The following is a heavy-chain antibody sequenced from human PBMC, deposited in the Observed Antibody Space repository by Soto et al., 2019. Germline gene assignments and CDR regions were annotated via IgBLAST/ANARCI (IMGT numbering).Heavy chain of an antibody. CDR3: AKGTAYYDFRSGSHAFDI. V-gene: IGHV3-23*01. CDR2: ISGSGGST. Sequence: GGPLRLSCAASGLTFSSYAMSWVRQATGKGLGWVSAISGSGGSTYYADSVKGRFTISRDNSKNTLYPQMNSLRAEDTAVYYCAKGTAYYDFRSGSHAFDIWGQGTMVTLSS. J-gene: IGHJ3*02. D-gene: IGHD3-3*01. CDR1: GLTFSSYA.